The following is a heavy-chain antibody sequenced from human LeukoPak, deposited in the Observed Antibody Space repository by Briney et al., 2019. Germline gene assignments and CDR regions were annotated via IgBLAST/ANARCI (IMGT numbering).Heavy chain of an antibody. CDR2: ISYDGSNK. D-gene: IGHD3-10*01. V-gene: IGHV3-30*03. CDR1: GFTFSSYG. Sequence: GGSLRLSCAASGFTFSSYGMHWVRQAPGKGLEWVGVISYDGSNKYYADSVKGRFTISRDNSKNTLYLQMNSLRAEDTAVYYCAGSGGGYLDYWGQGTLVTVSS. CDR3: AGSGGGYLDY. J-gene: IGHJ4*02.